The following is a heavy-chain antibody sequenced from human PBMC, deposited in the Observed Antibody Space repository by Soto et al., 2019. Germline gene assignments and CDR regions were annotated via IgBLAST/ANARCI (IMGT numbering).Heavy chain of an antibody. V-gene: IGHV3-7*01. D-gene: IGHD4-17*01. CDR1: GFTFSSYW. J-gene: IGHJ5*02. CDR2: IKQDGSEK. Sequence: EVQLVESGGGLVQPGGSLRLSCAASGFTFSSYWMSWVRQAPGKGLEWVANIKQDGSEKYYVDSVKGRFTISRDNAKNSLYLQMNSLRAEDTAVYYCARENGDYGRGWCDPWGQGTLVTVSS. CDR3: ARENGDYGRGWCDP.